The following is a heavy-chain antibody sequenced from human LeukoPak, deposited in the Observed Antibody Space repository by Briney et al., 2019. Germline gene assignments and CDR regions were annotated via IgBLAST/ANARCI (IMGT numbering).Heavy chain of an antibody. Sequence: SVNVSCKASGGTFSSYAISWVRQAPGQGLEWMGGIIPIFGTANYAQKFQGRVTITADESTSTAYMELSSLRSEDTAVYYCANPSGSYSAFDIRGQGTMVTVSS. CDR2: IIPIFGTA. V-gene: IGHV1-69*01. J-gene: IGHJ3*02. CDR3: ANPSGSYSAFDI. CDR1: GGTFSSYA. D-gene: IGHD1-26*01.